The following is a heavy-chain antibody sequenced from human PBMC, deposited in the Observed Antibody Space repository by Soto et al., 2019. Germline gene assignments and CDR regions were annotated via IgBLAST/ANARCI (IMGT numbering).Heavy chain of an antibody. J-gene: IGHJ6*02. D-gene: IGHD2-21*02. Sequence: GGSLRLSCAASGFTFSSYGMHWVRQAPGKGLEWVAVISYDGSNKYYADSVKGRFTISRDNSKNTLYLQMNSLRAEDTAVYYCAKEFVVVTAIRRDYYYGMDVWGQGTTVTVSS. CDR2: ISYDGSNK. CDR1: GFTFSSYG. CDR3: AKEFVVVTAIRRDYYYGMDV. V-gene: IGHV3-30*18.